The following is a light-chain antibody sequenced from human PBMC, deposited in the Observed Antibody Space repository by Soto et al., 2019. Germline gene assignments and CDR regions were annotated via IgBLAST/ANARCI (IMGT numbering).Light chain of an antibody. Sequence: EIVLTQSPATLSLSPGERATLSCRASQSVSSYLAWYQQKPGQAPRLLIYDAFNRATGIPARFSGSGSGTDFTLTISSLEPEDFAVYYCQRRSNWPLTFGGGTKVEIK. V-gene: IGKV3-11*01. CDR1: QSVSSY. J-gene: IGKJ4*01. CDR3: QRRSNWPLT. CDR2: DAF.